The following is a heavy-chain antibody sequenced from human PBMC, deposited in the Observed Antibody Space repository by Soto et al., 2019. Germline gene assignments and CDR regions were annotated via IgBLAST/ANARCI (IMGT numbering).Heavy chain of an antibody. Sequence: EVRLVESGGGLVKPGGSLRLSCTASGFTFNAYTMNWVRQAPGKGLEWVSSISSTNTYIHYADSVKGRFTISRDNTNNSLSLQMNSLRTDVTGLYYCASAVTMWYSPQGYWGQGTPVTVSS. CDR3: ASAVTMWYSPQGY. CDR2: ISSTNTYI. CDR1: GFTFNAYT. D-gene: IGHD4-17*01. V-gene: IGHV3-21*02. J-gene: IGHJ4*02.